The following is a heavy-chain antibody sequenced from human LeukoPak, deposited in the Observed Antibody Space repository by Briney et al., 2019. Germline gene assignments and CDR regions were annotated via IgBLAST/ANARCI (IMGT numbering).Heavy chain of an antibody. Sequence: SETLFLTCTVSGGSISSYYWGWIRQPPGKGLEWIGSIYYSGNTYYNPSLKSRVTISVDTSKNQFSLKLSSVTAADTAVYYCARQDYDNSIDYWGQGTLVIVSS. CDR1: GGSISSYY. J-gene: IGHJ4*02. D-gene: IGHD3-22*01. CDR2: IYYSGNT. V-gene: IGHV4-39*01. CDR3: ARQDYDNSIDY.